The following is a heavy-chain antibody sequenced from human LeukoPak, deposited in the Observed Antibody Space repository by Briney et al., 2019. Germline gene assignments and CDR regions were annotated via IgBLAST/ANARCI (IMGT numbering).Heavy chain of an antibody. CDR3: AKEYGSGSYYPY. V-gene: IGHV3-23*01. Sequence: GGTLRLSCGASGFTFSSYGMNWVRQAPGKGLEWVSAISGSGGSTYYADSVKGRFTISRDNSKDTLYLQLNSLRAEDTAVYYCAKEYGSGSYYPYWGQGTLVTVSS. CDR1: GFTFSSYG. J-gene: IGHJ4*02. CDR2: ISGSGGST. D-gene: IGHD3-10*01.